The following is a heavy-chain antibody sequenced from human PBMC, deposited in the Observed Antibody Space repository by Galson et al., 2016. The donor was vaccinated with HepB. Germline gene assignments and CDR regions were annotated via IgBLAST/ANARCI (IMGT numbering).Heavy chain of an antibody. CDR2: ISFDGDNT. V-gene: IGHV3-30*04. CDR1: GFTFSSYP. J-gene: IGHJ4*02. CDR3: VREKWLRLLSIGDN. D-gene: IGHD5-12*01. Sequence: SLRLSCAASGFTFSSYPMHWVRQAPGKGLEWVAGISFDGDNTYYADSVKGRFTISRDKSKSTLYLQMNRLRPGDTVVYYCVREKWLRLLSIGDNWGQGTLVAVSS.